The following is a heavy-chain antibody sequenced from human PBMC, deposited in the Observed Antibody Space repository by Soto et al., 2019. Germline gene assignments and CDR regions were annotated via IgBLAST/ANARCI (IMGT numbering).Heavy chain of an antibody. D-gene: IGHD3-16*01. J-gene: IGHJ4*02. V-gene: IGHV3-30-3*01. CDR3: AKGLYDYVFMPFDY. CDR2: ISYDRSNK. CDR1: GFTFSSYA. Sequence: QVQLVESGGGVVQPGRSLRLSCAASGFTFSSYAMHWVRQAPGKGLEWVAVISYDRSNKYYADSVKGRFTISRDNSENTLYLQMNSLRAEDTAVYYCAKGLYDYVFMPFDYWGQGTLVTVSS.